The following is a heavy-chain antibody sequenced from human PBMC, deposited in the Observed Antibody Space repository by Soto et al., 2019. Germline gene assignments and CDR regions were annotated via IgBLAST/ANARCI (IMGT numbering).Heavy chain of an antibody. CDR3: ARSVGWYAVGS. Sequence: QVQLQESGPGRVKPSGTLSLKPSGTLSLTCGVSGVSIDSGYWWGWVPQPPGKDLEWLGDTSHGGSTNXRXSXKXXVTILLDKSKIQFALSLSFMTAACTATYYCARSVGWYAVGSWGQGILVTVSS. CDR2: TSHGGST. CDR1: GVSIDSGYW. V-gene: IGHV4-4*02. J-gene: IGHJ4*02. D-gene: IGHD6-19*01.